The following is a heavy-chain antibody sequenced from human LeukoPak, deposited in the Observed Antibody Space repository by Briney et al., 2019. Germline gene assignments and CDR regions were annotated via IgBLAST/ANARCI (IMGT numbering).Heavy chain of an antibody. CDR1: GGSISSSSYY. J-gene: IGHJ4*02. CDR2: IYYSGST. CDR3: ARLGGYPGGYFDY. V-gene: IGHV4-39*01. D-gene: IGHD5-12*01. Sequence: PSETLSLICTVSGGSISSSSYYWGWIRQPPGKGLEWIGSIYYSGSTYYNPSLKSRVTISVDTSKNQFSLKLSSVTAADTAVYYCARLGGYPGGYFDYWGQGTLVTVSS.